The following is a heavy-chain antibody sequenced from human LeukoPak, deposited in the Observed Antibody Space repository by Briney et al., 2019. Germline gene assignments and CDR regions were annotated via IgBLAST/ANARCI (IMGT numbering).Heavy chain of an antibody. Sequence: SETLSLTCTVSGGSISSSSYYWVWIRQPPGKEPEYIGSIYYSGTTYYNPSLESRVTISLDMSKNQFSLRLTSVTAADTAVYYCARDPWLGVGANSAFDMWGQGTRVTVSS. CDR3: ARDPWLGVGANSAFDM. J-gene: IGHJ3*02. CDR2: IYYSGTT. D-gene: IGHD1-26*01. V-gene: IGHV4-39*07. CDR1: GGSISSSSYY.